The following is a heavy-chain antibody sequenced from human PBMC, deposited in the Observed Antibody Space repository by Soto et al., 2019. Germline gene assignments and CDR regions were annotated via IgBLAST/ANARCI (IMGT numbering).Heavy chain of an antibody. CDR3: TTVTTEYCSSTSCYSNYYYYYGMDV. J-gene: IGHJ6*02. CDR1: GFTFSNAW. Sequence: GGSLRLSCTASGFTFSNAWMSWVRQAPGKGLEWVGRIKSKTDGGTTDYAAPVKGRFTISRDDSKNTLYLQMNSLKTEDTAVYYCTTVTTEYCSSTSCYSNYYYYYGMDVWGQGTTVTVSS. CDR2: IKSKTDGGTT. D-gene: IGHD2-2*01. V-gene: IGHV3-15*01.